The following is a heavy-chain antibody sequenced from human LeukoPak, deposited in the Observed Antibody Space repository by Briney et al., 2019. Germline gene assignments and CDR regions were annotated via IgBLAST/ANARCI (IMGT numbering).Heavy chain of an antibody. V-gene: IGHV4-30-2*06. D-gene: IGHD3-3*01. CDR1: GGSISSGGYY. CDR2: IFHGGST. J-gene: IGHJ4*02. CDR3: ARAGVDFGVVITPFDN. Sequence: PSQTLSLTCSVSGGSISSGGYYWNWIRQSPGKGLEWIGYIFHGGSTDYNPSLKGRITISVDRSKSQFSLQLTSLTAADTAVYYCARAGVDFGVVITPFDNWGQGTLVIVSS.